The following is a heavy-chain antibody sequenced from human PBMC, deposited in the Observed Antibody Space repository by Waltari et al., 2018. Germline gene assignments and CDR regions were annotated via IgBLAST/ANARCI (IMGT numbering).Heavy chain of an antibody. J-gene: IGHJ3*01. D-gene: IGHD3-10*01. CDR2: INPDGSGE. Sequence: QLLESGGGLVQPGGSLRLFCAASGFGFSGSWMTWVRQAPGKGLEWVAEINPDGSGEYYVDSVNGRFTISRDNTKNSLYLQMNSLRPDDTAVYFCARDPAFGAFDFWGQGTVVTVSS. CDR3: ARDPAFGAFDF. CDR1: GFGFSGSW. V-gene: IGHV3-7*01.